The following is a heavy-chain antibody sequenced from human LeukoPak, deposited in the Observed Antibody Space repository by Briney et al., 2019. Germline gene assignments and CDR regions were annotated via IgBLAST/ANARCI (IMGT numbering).Heavy chain of an antibody. Sequence: SETLSLTCTVSGGSISSSSYYWGWIRQPRGKGLEWIGSIYYSGSTYYNPSLKSRVTISVDTSKNQFSLKLSSVTAADTAVYYCARHFGVVVVITTAFDISSQGTMVTVSS. J-gene: IGHJ3*02. V-gene: IGHV4-39*01. CDR3: ARHFGVVVVITTAFDI. CDR1: GGSISSSSYY. D-gene: IGHD3-22*01. CDR2: IYYSGST.